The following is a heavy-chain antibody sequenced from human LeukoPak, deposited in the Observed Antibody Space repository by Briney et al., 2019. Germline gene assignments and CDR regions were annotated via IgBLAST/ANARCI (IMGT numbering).Heavy chain of an antibody. V-gene: IGHV1-69*05. J-gene: IGHJ4*02. D-gene: IGHD7-27*01. CDR3: VRTPPNWGFDY. Sequence: SVKVCCKASGGTFSSYAISWMRQAPGQGLEWMGGIIPIFGTANYAQKFQGRVTMTSDSSISTAYMELSSLRSEDTAIYYCVRTPPNWGFDYWGQGTLVTVSS. CDR1: GGTFSSYA. CDR2: IIPIFGTA.